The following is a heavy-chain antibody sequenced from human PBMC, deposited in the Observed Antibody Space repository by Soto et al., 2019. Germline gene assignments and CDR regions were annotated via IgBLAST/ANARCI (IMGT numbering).Heavy chain of an antibody. CDR3: ARVAYYDSSGSGAFDI. CDR2: ISGSGGST. Sequence: GGSLRLSCAASGFTFSSYAMSWVRQAPGKGLEWVSAISGSGGSTYYADSVKGRFTISRDNSKNTLYLQMNSLRAEDTAVYYCARVAYYDSSGSGAFDIWGQGTMVTVSS. CDR1: GFTFSSYA. J-gene: IGHJ3*02. V-gene: IGHV3-23*01. D-gene: IGHD3-22*01.